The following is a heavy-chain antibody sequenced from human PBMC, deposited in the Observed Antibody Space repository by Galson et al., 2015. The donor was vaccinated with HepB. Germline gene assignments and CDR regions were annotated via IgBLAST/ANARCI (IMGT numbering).Heavy chain of an antibody. CDR2: IIPILGIA. D-gene: IGHD3-9*01. CDR3: ARIEGSILTGRDY. J-gene: IGHJ4*02. CDR1: GGTFSSYT. V-gene: IGHV1-69*02. Sequence: SVKVSCKASGGTFSSYTISWVRQAPGQGLEWMGRIIPILGIANYAQKFQGRVTITADKSISTAYLQWSSLQASDTAMYYCARIEGSILTGRDYWGQGTLVTVSS.